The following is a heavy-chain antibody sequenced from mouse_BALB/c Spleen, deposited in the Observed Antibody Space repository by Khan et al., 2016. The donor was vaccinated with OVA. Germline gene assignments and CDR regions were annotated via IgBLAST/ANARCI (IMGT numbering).Heavy chain of an antibody. J-gene: IGHJ3*01. Sequence: EVELVESGGGLVQPGGSRKLSCAASGFTFSDYGMAWVRQAPGKGPEWVAFISDLAYTIYNADTVTGRFTISRENAKNTLYLEMSSLRSEDTAIDYCARGGGTAPFAYWGLGTLVTVSA. V-gene: IGHV5-15*02. CDR1: GFTFSDYG. CDR2: ISDLAYTI. D-gene: IGHD1-2*01. CDR3: ARGGGTAPFAY.